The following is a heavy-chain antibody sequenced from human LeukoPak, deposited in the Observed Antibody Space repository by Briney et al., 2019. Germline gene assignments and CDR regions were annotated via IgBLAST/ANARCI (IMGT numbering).Heavy chain of an antibody. CDR3: ARTTIFGVGFDY. D-gene: IGHD3-3*01. CDR2: TYSGGST. V-gene: IGHV3-53*01. CDR1: GFTFSSNY. J-gene: IGHJ4*02. Sequence: GGSLRLSCAASGFTFSSNYMSWVRQAPGKGLEWVSVTYSGGSTYYADSVRGRFTISRDNSKNTLYLQMNSLRAEDTAVYYCARTTIFGVGFDYWGQGTLVTVSS.